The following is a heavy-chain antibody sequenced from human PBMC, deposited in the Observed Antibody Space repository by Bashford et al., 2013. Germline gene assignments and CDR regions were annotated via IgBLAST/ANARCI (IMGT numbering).Heavy chain of an antibody. Sequence: SETLSLTCLVSGGFISSYYWSWIRQPAGKGLEWIGHMSNSGYANTHPSLRSRVVMSIDESKSQFSLKLSSVTAADTAVYYCARDLTCTSASCFKRGLGWFDSVGPGTLVTVSS. CDR2: MSNSGYA. CDR3: ARDLTCTSASCFKRGLGWFDS. J-gene: IGHJ5*01. V-gene: IGHV4-4*07. D-gene: IGHD2-2*01. CDR1: GGFISSYY.